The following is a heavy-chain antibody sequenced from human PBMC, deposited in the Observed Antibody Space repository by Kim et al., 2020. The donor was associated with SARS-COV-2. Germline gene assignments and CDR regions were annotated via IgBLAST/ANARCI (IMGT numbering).Heavy chain of an antibody. J-gene: IGHJ6*02. CDR3: AREGSYYYYYGMDV. D-gene: IGHD3-10*01. Sequence: NPSLKSRVTISVDTSKNQFSLKLSSVTAADTAVYYCAREGSYYYYYGMDVWGQGTTVTVSS. V-gene: IGHV4-34*01.